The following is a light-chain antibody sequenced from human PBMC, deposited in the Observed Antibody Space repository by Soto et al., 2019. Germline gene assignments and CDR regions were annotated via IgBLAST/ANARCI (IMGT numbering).Light chain of an antibody. Sequence: EIMMTQSPATVSVSPGERATLSCRASQSIRTNVAWYQQKPGQALRLLIYDASTRATGLSSRFSGSGSGTEFTLTISSLQSEDVAIYYCQQYNDWPQLTFGGGTRLEI. V-gene: IGKV3-15*01. CDR3: QQYNDWPQLT. CDR1: QSIRTN. J-gene: IGKJ4*01. CDR2: DAS.